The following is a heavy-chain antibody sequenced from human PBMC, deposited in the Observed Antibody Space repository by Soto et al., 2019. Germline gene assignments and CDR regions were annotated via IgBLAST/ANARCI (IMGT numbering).Heavy chain of an antibody. D-gene: IGHD6-6*01. CDR1: GFSLSTSGVG. J-gene: IGHJ4*02. CDR2: IYGDDDK. V-gene: IGHV2-5*02. Sequence: QITLKESGPTLVKPTQTLTLTCTFSGFSLSTSGVGVGWIRQPPGKALEWLELIYGDDDKRYSSSLNSRLTITKDNSKNQVVLTMTNMDPVDTATYYCAHSRPPRLLDYWGQGTLVTVSS. CDR3: AHSRPPRLLDY.